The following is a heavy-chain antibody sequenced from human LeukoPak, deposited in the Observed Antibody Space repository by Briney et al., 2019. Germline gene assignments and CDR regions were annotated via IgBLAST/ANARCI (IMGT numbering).Heavy chain of an antibody. Sequence: SETLSLTCAVSGGSISSGGYSWSWIRQPPGKGLEWIGYIYHSGSTYYNPSLKSRVTISVDRSKNQFSLKLSSVTAADTAVYYCASSSDYFRHFQHWGQGTLVTVSS. CDR2: IYHSGST. CDR1: GGSISSGGYS. V-gene: IGHV4-30-2*01. D-gene: IGHD3-22*01. J-gene: IGHJ1*01. CDR3: ASSSDYFRHFQH.